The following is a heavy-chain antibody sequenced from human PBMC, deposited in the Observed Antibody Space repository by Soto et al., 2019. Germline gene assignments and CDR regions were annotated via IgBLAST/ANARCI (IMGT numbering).Heavy chain of an antibody. J-gene: IGHJ2*01. D-gene: IGHD2-2*01. Sequence: EGQVLESGGGLVRPGGSLRLSCAASGFPFSSYAMNWVRQAPGKGLEWVSSISGSGGSTYYSDSVKGRFTISRDNSKNTLYLQMNSLRAEDTAVYYCTNARGYCSGTSRYSWYFDLWGRGTLVTVSS. CDR1: GFPFSSYA. V-gene: IGHV3-23*01. CDR3: TNARGYCSGTSRYSWYFDL. CDR2: ISGSGGST.